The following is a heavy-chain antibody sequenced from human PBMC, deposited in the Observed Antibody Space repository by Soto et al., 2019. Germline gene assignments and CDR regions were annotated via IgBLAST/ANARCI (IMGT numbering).Heavy chain of an antibody. V-gene: IGHV4-39*01. CDR3: ARRVGGAAHLVNDWFDP. J-gene: IGHJ5*02. CDR2: IYYSGST. D-gene: IGHD6-6*01. CDR1: GGSISSISYY. Sequence: PSETLSLTCTVSGGSISSISYYWGWIRQPPGKGLEWIGSIYYSGSTYYNPSLKSRVTISVDTSKNQFSLRLTSVTAADTAIYYCARRVGGAAHLVNDWFDPWGQGTLVTVSS.